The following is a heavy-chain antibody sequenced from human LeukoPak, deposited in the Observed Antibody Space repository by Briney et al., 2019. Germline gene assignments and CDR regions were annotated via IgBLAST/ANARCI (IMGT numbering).Heavy chain of an antibody. J-gene: IGHJ4*02. V-gene: IGHV4-61*05. CDR1: GDSITTNSYY. CDR3: ARGVIQEAAAGTLLDY. Sequence: PSETLSLTCTVSGDSITTNSYYWSWIRQPPGKGLEWIGEIYHSGSTNYNPSLKSRVTISVDKSKNQFSLKLSSVTAADTAVYYCARGVIQEAAAGTLLDYWGQGTLVTVSS. CDR2: IYHSGST. D-gene: IGHD6-13*01.